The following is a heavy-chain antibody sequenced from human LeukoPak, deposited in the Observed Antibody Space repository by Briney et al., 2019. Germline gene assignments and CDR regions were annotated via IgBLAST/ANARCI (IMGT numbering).Heavy chain of an antibody. CDR1: GYTFTGYY. V-gene: IGHV1-2*02. D-gene: IGHD1-1*01. CDR2: INPNSGGT. Sequence: ASVKVSCKASGYTFTGYYMHWVRQAPGQGLEWMGWINPNSGGTDYAQKFQGRVTLTRDTSISTAYMELSRLRSDDTAVYYCARNDRDRDWFDPWGQGTLVTVSS. CDR3: ARNDRDRDWFDP. J-gene: IGHJ5*02.